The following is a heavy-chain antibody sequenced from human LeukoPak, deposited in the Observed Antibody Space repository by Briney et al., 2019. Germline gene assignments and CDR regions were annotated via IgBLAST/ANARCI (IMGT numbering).Heavy chain of an antibody. J-gene: IGHJ4*02. CDR2: IKQDGSEI. D-gene: IGHD3-22*01. Sequence: GGSLRLSCAASGFTFSSNWMSWVRQAPGKGLEWVGNIKQDGSEIYYVDSVKGRFTISRDNAKNSLYLQMNSLRAEDTAVYYCARDGYYYDSSGHYITFDYWGQGALVTVSS. CDR1: GFTFSSNW. CDR3: ARDGYYYDSSGHYITFDY. V-gene: IGHV3-7*01.